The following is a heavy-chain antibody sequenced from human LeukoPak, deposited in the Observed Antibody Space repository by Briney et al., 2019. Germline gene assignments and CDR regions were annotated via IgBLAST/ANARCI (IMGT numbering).Heavy chain of an antibody. CDR1: GGSISSYY. CDR3: ARLNRYCSSTSCSDY. J-gene: IGHJ4*02. Sequence: SETLSLICTVSGGSISSYYWSWIRQPPGKGLEWIGYIYYSGSTNYNPSHKSRVTISVDTSKNQFSLKLSSVTAADTAVYYCARLNRYCSSTSCSDYWGQGTLVTVSS. D-gene: IGHD2-2*01. CDR2: IYYSGST. V-gene: IGHV4-59*08.